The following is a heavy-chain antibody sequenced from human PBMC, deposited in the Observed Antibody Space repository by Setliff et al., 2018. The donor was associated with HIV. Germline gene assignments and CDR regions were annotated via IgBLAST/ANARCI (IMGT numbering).Heavy chain of an antibody. J-gene: IGHJ4*02. V-gene: IGHV4-39*01. D-gene: IGHD6-13*01. CDR1: GAPVSSGRYY. CDR3: AGFPLSSSWYFY. Sequence: SETLSLTCSVSGAPVSSGRYYWGWIRQPPGKGLEWIATIHYTGSTYYNPSLKNRVTISADTSKNQFSLKLSSVTAADTAVYYCAGFPLSSSWYFYWGQGTLVTVSS. CDR2: IHYTGST.